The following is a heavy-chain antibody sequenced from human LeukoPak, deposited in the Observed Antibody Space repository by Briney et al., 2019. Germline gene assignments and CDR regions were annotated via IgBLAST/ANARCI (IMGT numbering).Heavy chain of an antibody. Sequence: PGGSLRLSCAASGFTFSRYWMSWVRQAPGKGLERVANIKQDGGEIYYVDSVKGRFTISRDNAKNSVYLHMNSLRAEDTAVYYCARDKVVGPTKFDSWGQGTLVTVSS. CDR2: IKQDGGEI. J-gene: IGHJ5*01. CDR3: ARDKVVGPTKFDS. CDR1: GFTFSRYW. V-gene: IGHV3-7*01. D-gene: IGHD1-26*01.